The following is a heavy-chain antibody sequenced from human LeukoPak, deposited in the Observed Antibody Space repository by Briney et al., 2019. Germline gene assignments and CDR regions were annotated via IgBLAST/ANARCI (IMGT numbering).Heavy chain of an antibody. CDR2: FNPEDGET. J-gene: IGHJ3*02. CDR1: GYTLTELS. Sequence: ASVKVSCKVSGYTLTELSMHWVRQAPGKGLEWMGGFNPEDGETIYAQKFQGRVTMTEDTSTDTAYMELSSLRSEDTAVYYCATYYLVSSGYLIDAFDIWGQGTMVTVSS. D-gene: IGHD3-22*01. V-gene: IGHV1-24*01. CDR3: ATYYLVSSGYLIDAFDI.